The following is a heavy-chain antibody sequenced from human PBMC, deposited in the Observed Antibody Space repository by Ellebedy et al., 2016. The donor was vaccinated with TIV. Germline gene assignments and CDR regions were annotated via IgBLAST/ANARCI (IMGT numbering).Heavy chain of an antibody. CDR3: EKHFIGHCIITICYVFDD. CDR1: GFTVSRSD. D-gene: IGHD2-2*01. J-gene: IGHJ4*02. V-gene: IGHV3-30*18. CDR2: LTYDGGDD. Sequence: GESLKISCAASGFTVSRSDMHLVRQAPGKGLEGVAALTYDGGDDFYGDSVRGRFTISRDSSKKTLYLQMNSLRAEDTAVYYCEKHFIGHCIITICYVFDDWGQGTLVTVSS.